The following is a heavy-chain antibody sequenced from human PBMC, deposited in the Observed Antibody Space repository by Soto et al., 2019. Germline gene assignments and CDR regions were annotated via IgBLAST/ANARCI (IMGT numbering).Heavy chain of an antibody. CDR3: ARAGYGSGRYMNWFDP. D-gene: IGHD3-10*01. J-gene: IGHJ5*02. CDR1: GGSISSGGYY. Sequence: SETLSLTCTVSGGSISSGGYYWSWIRQHPGKGLEWIGYIYYSGSTYYNPSLKSRLTISVDTSNNQFSLKLSPVTAADTAAYECARAGYGSGRYMNWFDPWGQGTLVTVSS. CDR2: IYYSGST. V-gene: IGHV4-31*03.